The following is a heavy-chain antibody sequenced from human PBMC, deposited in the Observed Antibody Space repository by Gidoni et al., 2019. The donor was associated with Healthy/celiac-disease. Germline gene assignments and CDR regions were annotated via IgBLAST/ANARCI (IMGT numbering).Heavy chain of an antibody. J-gene: IGHJ5*02. CDR2: ISGSGGST. CDR3: AKAVRGGVVYNWFDP. D-gene: IGHD3-10*01. V-gene: IGHV3-23*01. CDR1: GFTFISYA. Sequence: EVQLLESGGGLVQPGGSLRLSCAASGFTFISYAMSWVRQAPGKGLEWVSAISGSGGSTYYADSVKGRFTISRDNSKNTLYLQMNSLRAEDTAVYYCAKAVRGGVVYNWFDPWGQGTLVTVSS.